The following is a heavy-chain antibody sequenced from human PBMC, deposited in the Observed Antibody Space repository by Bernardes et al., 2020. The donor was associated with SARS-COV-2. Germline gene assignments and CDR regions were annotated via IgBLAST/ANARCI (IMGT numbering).Heavy chain of an antibody. CDR3: ARQPRITIFGVVIDYYYGMDV. CDR1: GGSISSSSYY. V-gene: IGHV4-39*01. J-gene: IGHJ6*02. D-gene: IGHD3-3*01. Sequence: SETLSLTCTVSGGSISSSSYYWGWIRQPPGKGLEWIGSIYYSGSTSYNPSLKSRVTISVDTSKNQFSLKLSSVTAADTAVYYCARQPRITIFGVVIDYYYGMDVWGQGTTVTVSS. CDR2: IYYSGST.